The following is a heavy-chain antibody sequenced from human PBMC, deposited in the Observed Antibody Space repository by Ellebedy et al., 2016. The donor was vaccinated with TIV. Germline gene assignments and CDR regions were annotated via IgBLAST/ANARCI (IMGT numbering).Heavy chain of an antibody. Sequence: SETLSLXXTVSGGSISSSSSYWGWIRHPPGKGLEWIGSIYYSGRTYYNPSLKSRVIISVDTSKNQFSLRLSSVTAADTAVYYCARLAYSSSSRDYYYGMDVWGQGTTVTVSS. D-gene: IGHD6-6*01. J-gene: IGHJ6*02. CDR2: IYYSGRT. CDR1: GGSISSSSSY. CDR3: ARLAYSSSSRDYYYGMDV. V-gene: IGHV4-39*01.